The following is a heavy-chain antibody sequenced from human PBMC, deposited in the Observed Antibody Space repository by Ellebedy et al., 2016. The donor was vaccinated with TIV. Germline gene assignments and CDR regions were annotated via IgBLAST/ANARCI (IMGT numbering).Heavy chain of an antibody. CDR3: ARDEGIAVAGTALRYYGMDV. Sequence: SETLSLTXTVPGGSISSYYWSWIRQPPGKGLEWIGYIYYSGSTNYNPSLKSRVTISVDTSKNQFSLKLSSVTAADTAVYYCARDEGIAVAGTALRYYGMDVWGQGTTVTVSS. CDR1: GGSISSYY. J-gene: IGHJ6*02. CDR2: IYYSGST. D-gene: IGHD6-19*01. V-gene: IGHV4-59*12.